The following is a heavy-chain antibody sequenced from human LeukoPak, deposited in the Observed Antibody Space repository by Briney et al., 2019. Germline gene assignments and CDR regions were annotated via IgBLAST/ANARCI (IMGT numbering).Heavy chain of an antibody. J-gene: IGHJ6*02. Sequence: PSGTLSLTCTVSGGSISSYYWSWIRQPPGKGLEWIGYIYYSGSTNYNPSLKSRVTISVDTSKNQFSLKLSSVTAADTAVYYCARHPPRTEEYYYGMDVWGQGTTVTVSS. V-gene: IGHV4-59*08. CDR3: ARHPPRTEEYYYGMDV. D-gene: IGHD1-14*01. CDR2: IYYSGST. CDR1: GGSISSYY.